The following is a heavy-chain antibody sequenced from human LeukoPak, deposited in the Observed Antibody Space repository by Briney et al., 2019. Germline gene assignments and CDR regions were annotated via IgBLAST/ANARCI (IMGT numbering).Heavy chain of an antibody. CDR1: GYTFTGYY. CDR2: INPNSGGT. J-gene: IGHJ4*02. CDR3: ARGRTQASSESDPPFDY. D-gene: IGHD1-14*01. V-gene: IGHV1-2*02. Sequence: ASVKVSCKASGYTFTGYYVHWVRQAPGQGLEWMGWINPNSGGTHYAQKFQGRVTMTRDTSISTAYMELSRLISDDTAVYYCARGRTQASSESDPPFDYWGQGTLVTVSS.